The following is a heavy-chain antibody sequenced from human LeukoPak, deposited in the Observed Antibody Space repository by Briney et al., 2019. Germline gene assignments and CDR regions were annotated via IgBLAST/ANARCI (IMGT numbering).Heavy chain of an antibody. CDR1: GLTFNNFA. D-gene: IGHD3-3*01. CDR3: AKSHYDFWSGYPAYGY. CDR2: IGSSGGST. J-gene: IGHJ4*02. V-gene: IGHV3-23*01. Sequence: GGSLRLSCEASGLTFNNFAMHWVRQSSGKGLEWVSGIGSSGGSTYYADSVKGRFTISRDNSKNTLYLQMNSLRAEDTAVYYCAKSHYDFWSGYPAYGYWGQGTLVTVSS.